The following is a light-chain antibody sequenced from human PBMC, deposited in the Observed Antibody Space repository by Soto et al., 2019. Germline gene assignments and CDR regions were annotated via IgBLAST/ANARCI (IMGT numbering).Light chain of an antibody. J-gene: IGKJ1*01. CDR3: QKYNSAPRT. V-gene: IGKV1-27*01. CDR2: AAS. CDR1: QGISNY. Sequence: DIQMTQSPSSLSASVGDRVTITCRASQGISNYLAWYQQKPGKVPKLLIYAASTLQAGVPSRFSGSGSGTDFTLAISSPQPEDVATYYCQKYNSAPRTFGQGTKVDIK.